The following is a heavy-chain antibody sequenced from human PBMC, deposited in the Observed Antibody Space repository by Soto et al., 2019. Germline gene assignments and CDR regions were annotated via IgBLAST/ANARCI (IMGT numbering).Heavy chain of an antibody. Sequence: QVQLVESGGGLVKPGGSLRLSCAASGFTFSDYYMSWIRQAPGKGLEWVSYISSGGSTIYYADSVKGRFTISRDNAKNSLYLQTNSLRAEDTAVYYCASGKQWLGHYYYYYYLDVWGKGTTVTVSS. J-gene: IGHJ6*03. V-gene: IGHV3-11*01. CDR2: ISSGGSTI. CDR3: ASGKQWLGHYYYYYYLDV. CDR1: GFTFSDYY. D-gene: IGHD6-19*01.